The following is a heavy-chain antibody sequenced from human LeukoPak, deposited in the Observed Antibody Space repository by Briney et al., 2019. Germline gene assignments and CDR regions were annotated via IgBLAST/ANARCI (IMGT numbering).Heavy chain of an antibody. CDR1: GFTFSSYG. CDR2: VSYDGNYK. J-gene: IGHJ4*02. Sequence: PGGSLRLSCAASGFTFSSYGMHWVRQAPGKGLEWVAVVSYDGNYKYNADSVRGRFTISRDNSKNTLYLQMNSLRAEDTAVYYCAKDGRESARPFDYWGQGTLVTVSS. D-gene: IGHD6-6*01. CDR3: AKDGRESARPFDY. V-gene: IGHV3-30*18.